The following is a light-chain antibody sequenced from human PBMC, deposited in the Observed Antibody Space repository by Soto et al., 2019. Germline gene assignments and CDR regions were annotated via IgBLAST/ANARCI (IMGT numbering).Light chain of an antibody. V-gene: IGKV3-20*01. CDR3: QQYGTPPIT. CDR2: GAS. J-gene: IGKJ5*01. CDR1: QIVSNSY. Sequence: EIALSQSPCTLSSSPGERATLSCRASQIVSNSYLAWYQQKPGQAPRLLMYGASNRASGIPYRFSGSGSETDFTLTISRLEPEDYAVYYCQQYGTPPITFGQGTRLEIK.